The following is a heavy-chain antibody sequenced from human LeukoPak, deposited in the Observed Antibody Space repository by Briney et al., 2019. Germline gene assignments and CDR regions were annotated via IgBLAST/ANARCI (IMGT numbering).Heavy chain of an antibody. J-gene: IGHJ4*02. CDR2: ISNDGSKK. CDR1: GFTFSSYG. CDR3: AKDRYSYAFEYSDS. Sequence: GGSLRLSCAASGFTFSSYGMHWVRQAPGKGLDWVAAISNDGSKKYYADSVEGRFTISRDNSKNTLSLQVSSLRTEDTAVYYCAKDRYSYAFEYSDSWGQGTLVTVSS. V-gene: IGHV3-30*18. D-gene: IGHD5-18*01.